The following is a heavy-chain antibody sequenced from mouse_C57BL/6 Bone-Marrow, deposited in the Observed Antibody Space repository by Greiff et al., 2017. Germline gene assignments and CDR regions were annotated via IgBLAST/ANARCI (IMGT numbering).Heavy chain of an antibody. CDR1: GYTFTDYY. D-gene: IGHD2-4*01. CDR3: ARSSYDYDVWFAY. Sequence: VQVVESGAELVRPGASVKLSCKASGYTFTDYYINWVKQRPGQGLEWITRIYPGSGNTYYNEKFKGKATLTAEKSSSTAYMQLSSLTSEDSAVYFCARSSYDYDVWFAYWGQGTLVTVSA. V-gene: IGHV1-76*01. J-gene: IGHJ3*01. CDR2: IYPGSGNT.